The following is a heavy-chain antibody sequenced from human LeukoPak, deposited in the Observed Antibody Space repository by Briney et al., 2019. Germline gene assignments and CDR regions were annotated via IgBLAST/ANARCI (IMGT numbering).Heavy chain of an antibody. CDR2: INPSGGST. CDR3: ARSVVVVTSHYYYYYGMDV. V-gene: IGHV1-46*01. J-gene: IGHJ6*02. Sequence: ASVKVSCKASGYTLTSYYMHWVRQAPGQGLEWMGIINPSGGSTSYAQKFQGRVTMTRDTSTSTVYMELSSLRSEDTAVYYCARSVVVVTSHYYYYYGMDVWGQGTTVTVSS. D-gene: IGHD3-22*01. CDR1: GYTLTSYY.